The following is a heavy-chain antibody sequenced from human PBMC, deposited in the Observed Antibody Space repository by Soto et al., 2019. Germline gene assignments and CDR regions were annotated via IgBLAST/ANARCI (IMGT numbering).Heavy chain of an antibody. V-gene: IGHV4-59*12. Sequence: SETLSLTCTVSGGSISSYYWSWIRQPPGKGLEWIGYIYYSGSTYYNPSLKSRVTISVDTSKNQFSLKLSSVTAADTAVYYCARAHYSGYDSVDYWGQGTLVTVSS. J-gene: IGHJ4*02. D-gene: IGHD5-12*01. CDR1: GGSISSYY. CDR2: IYYSGST. CDR3: ARAHYSGYDSVDY.